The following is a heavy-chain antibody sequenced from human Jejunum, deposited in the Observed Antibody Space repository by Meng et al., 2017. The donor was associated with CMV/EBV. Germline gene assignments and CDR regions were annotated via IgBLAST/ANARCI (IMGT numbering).Heavy chain of an antibody. CDR1: GYTFTTYG. V-gene: IGHV1-18*01. CDR2: ISAYNGNT. Sequence: SGYTFTTYGISWVRQAPGHGLEWMGWISAYNGNTNYAQKFKGRVTMTTDTSTSTAYMELRSLRSDDTAVYYCARSRVTYSSTSASSFWGQGTLVTVSS. CDR3: ARSRVTYSSTSASSF. J-gene: IGHJ4*02. D-gene: IGHD6-13*01.